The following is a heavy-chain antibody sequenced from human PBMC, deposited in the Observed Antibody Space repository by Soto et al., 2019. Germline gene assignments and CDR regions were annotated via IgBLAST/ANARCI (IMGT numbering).Heavy chain of an antibody. J-gene: IGHJ6*02. V-gene: IGHV4-34*01. CDR2: INHSRST. CDR1: GGSFSDYY. Sequence: TLSLTCAVYGGSFSDYYWNWIRQPPGKGLEWIGEINHSRSTNYNPSLKSRVTISVDRSKNQFSLKLSSVTAADTAVYYCARLPRGYNYGMDVWGQGTTVTVSS. CDR3: ARLPRGYNYGMDV.